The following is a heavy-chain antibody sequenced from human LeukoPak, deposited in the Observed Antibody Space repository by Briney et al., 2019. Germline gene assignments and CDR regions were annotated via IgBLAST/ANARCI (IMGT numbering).Heavy chain of an antibody. CDR3: ATATGRVVPARA. J-gene: IGHJ5*02. V-gene: IGHV1-24*01. CDR2: FDPEDGET. Sequence: ASVQVSCKVSGYTLTELSMHWVRQAPGKGLEWMGGFDPEDGETIYAQKFQGRVTMTEDTSTDTAYMELSSLRSEDTAVYYCATATGRVVPARAWGQGTLVTVSS. D-gene: IGHD2-2*01. CDR1: GYTLTELS.